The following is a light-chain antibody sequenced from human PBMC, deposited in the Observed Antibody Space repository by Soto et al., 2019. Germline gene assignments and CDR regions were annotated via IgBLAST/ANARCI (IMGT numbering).Light chain of an antibody. CDR1: QSVSSSY. CDR2: GAS. Sequence: IVLTHAPGTLWLSPGERATLSCRASQSVSSSYLAWYQQKPGQAPRLLIYGASSRATGIPDRFSGSGSGTDFTLTISRLEPEDFAVYYCQQYGSSVRTFGQGTKVDIK. V-gene: IGKV3-20*01. CDR3: QQYGSSVRT. J-gene: IGKJ1*01.